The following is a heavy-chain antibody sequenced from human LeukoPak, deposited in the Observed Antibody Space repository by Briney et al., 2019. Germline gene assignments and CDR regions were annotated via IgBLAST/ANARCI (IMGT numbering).Heavy chain of an antibody. Sequence: GGSLRLSCGASGFTFSSYSMNWVRQAPGKGLDWVSYISSSSSTIYYAGSVKGRFTISRDNAKNSLYLQMNSLRDEDTAVYYCARRSVAGPDHYYYYGMDVWGQGTTVTVSS. CDR2: ISSSSSTI. CDR3: ARRSVAGPDHYYYYGMDV. V-gene: IGHV3-48*02. J-gene: IGHJ6*02. CDR1: GFTFSSYS. D-gene: IGHD6-19*01.